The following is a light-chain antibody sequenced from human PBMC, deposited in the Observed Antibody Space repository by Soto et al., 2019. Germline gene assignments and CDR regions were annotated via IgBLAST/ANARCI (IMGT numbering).Light chain of an antibody. J-gene: IGKJ1*01. V-gene: IGKV1-5*03. CDR2: KAS. CDR3: QQYGSSSPWT. CDR1: QSISSW. Sequence: DIQMTQSPSTLSASVGDRVTITCRASQSISSWLAWYQQKPGKAPKLLIYKASSLEPGGPSRFSGSGSGTEFTRTISSLQPDDFASYYCQQYGSSSPWTFGQGTKVQVK.